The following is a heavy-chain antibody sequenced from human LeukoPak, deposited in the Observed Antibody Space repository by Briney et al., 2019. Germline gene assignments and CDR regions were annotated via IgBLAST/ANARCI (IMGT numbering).Heavy chain of an antibody. D-gene: IGHD3-10*01. CDR3: ARTGGWGSYYNDYYYGMDV. Sequence: KASETLSLTCTVSGGSISSYYWSWIRQPPGKGLEWIGYIYYSGSTNYNPSLKSRVTISVDTSKNQVSLKLSSVTAADTAVDYGARTGGWGSYYNDYYYGMDVWGKGTTVTVSS. CDR1: GGSISSYY. V-gene: IGHV4-59*01. J-gene: IGHJ6*04. CDR2: IYYSGST.